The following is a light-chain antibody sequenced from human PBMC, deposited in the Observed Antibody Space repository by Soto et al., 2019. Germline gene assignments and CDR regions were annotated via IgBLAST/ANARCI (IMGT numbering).Light chain of an antibody. Sequence: VLTQSPSSLAVSLGERATVNCRSSQSVLDNSTNKSYLAWYQKKPGHPPKLLVHWASVREAGVPDRFSGGGSGTDFTLTISSLQAEDVAVYYCHQYYITPQTFGQGTQLEIK. CDR3: HQYYITPQT. CDR1: QSVLDNSTNKSY. J-gene: IGKJ2*01. V-gene: IGKV4-1*01. CDR2: WAS.